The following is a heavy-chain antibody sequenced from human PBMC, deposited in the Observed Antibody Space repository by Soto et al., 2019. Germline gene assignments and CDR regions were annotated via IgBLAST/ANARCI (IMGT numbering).Heavy chain of an antibody. CDR1: GFTFDDYA. V-gene: IGHV3-9*01. CDR2: ISWNSGSI. CDR3: AKALEYSSSSFDY. Sequence: PGGSLGLSCAASGFTFDDYAMHWVRQAPGKGLEWVSGISWNSGSIGYADSVKGRFTISRDNAKNSLYLQMNSLRAEDTALYYCAKALEYSSSSFDYWGQGTLVTVSS. J-gene: IGHJ4*02. D-gene: IGHD6-6*01.